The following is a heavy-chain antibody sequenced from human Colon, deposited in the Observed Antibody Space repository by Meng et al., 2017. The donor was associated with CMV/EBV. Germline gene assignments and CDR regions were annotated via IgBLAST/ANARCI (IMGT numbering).Heavy chain of an antibody. CDR1: GFILRSHE. V-gene: IGHV3-48*03. CDR3: ASTGPLYGLYFCY. Sequence: GESLKISCVASGFILRSHEMNWVRQAPGKGLEWVAHISFSGATTYYAESVRGRFTISRDDAKNSVFLQMNSLRGGDTGVYYCASTGPLYGLYFCYWGQGTLVTVSS. CDR2: ISFSGATT. J-gene: IGHJ4*02. D-gene: IGHD2-8*01.